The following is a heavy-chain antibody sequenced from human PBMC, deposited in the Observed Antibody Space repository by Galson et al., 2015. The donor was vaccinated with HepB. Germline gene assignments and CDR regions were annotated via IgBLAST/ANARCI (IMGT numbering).Heavy chain of an antibody. J-gene: IGHJ6*02. D-gene: IGHD4-11*01. CDR3: AREGGLTTVTAKYYYYYGMDV. V-gene: IGHV1-46*01. Sequence: SVKVSCKASGYTFTSYYMHWVRQAPGQGLEWMGIINPSGGSTSYAQKFQGRVTMTRDTSTSTVYMELSSLRSEDTAAYYCAREGGLTTVTAKYYYYYGMDVWGQGTTVTVSS. CDR2: INPSGGST. CDR1: GYTFTSYY.